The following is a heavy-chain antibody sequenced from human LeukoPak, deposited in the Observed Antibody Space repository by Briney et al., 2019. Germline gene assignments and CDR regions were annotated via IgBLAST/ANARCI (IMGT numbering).Heavy chain of an antibody. V-gene: IGHV3-23*01. CDR1: GFTFSSYA. CDR2: ISGSGGST. D-gene: IGHD3-10*01. CDR3: ARHQGYLWFGELFDY. Sequence: GGSLRLSCAASGFTFSSYAMSWVRQAPGKGLEWVSAISGSGGSTYYADSVKGRFTISRDNSKNTLYLQMNSLRAEDTAVYYCARHQGYLWFGELFDYWGQGTLVTVSS. J-gene: IGHJ4*02.